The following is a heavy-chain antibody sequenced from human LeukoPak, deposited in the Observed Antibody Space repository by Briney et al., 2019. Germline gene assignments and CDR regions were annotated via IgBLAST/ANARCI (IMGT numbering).Heavy chain of an antibody. CDR1: GYTFTDYY. CDR3: ATGKGSYDFWSGYYLGY. J-gene: IGHJ4*02. D-gene: IGHD3-3*01. V-gene: IGHV1-69-2*01. Sequence: ASVKISXKVSGYTFTDYYMHWVQQAPGKGLEWMGLVDPEDGETIYAEKFQGRVTITADTSTDTAYMELSSLRSEDTAVYYCATGKGSYDFWSGYYLGYWGQGTLVTVSS. CDR2: VDPEDGET.